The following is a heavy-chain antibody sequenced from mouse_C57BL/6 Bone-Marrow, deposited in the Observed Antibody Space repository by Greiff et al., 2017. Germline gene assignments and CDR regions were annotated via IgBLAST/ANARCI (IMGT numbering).Heavy chain of an antibody. J-gene: IGHJ4*01. CDR1: GYTFTSYT. Sequence: QVQLKQSGAELARPGASVKMSCKASGYTFTSYTMHWVKQRPGQGLEWIGYINPSSGYTKYNQKFKDKATLTADTSSSTAYMQLSSLTSEDSAVYYWARVGDSYYQYAMDYWGQGTSVTVSS. D-gene: IGHD2-12*01. CDR3: ARVGDSYYQYAMDY. V-gene: IGHV1-4*01. CDR2: INPSSGYT.